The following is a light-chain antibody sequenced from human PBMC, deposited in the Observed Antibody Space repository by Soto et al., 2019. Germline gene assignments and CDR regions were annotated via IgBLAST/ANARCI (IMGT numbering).Light chain of an antibody. CDR3: AAWDASLSGGWV. CDR2: RNN. V-gene: IGLV1-47*01. J-gene: IGLJ3*02. CDR1: SSNIGSNY. Sequence: QSVLTQPPSASGTPGQRVTISCSGSSSNIGSNYVYWYQQLPGTAPKLLIYRNNQRPSGVPDRFSGSKSGTSASLAISGLRSEDEADYYCAAWDASLSGGWVFGGGTKLTVL.